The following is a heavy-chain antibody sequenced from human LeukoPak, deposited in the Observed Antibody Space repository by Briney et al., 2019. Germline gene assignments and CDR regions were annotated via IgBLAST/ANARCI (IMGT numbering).Heavy chain of an antibody. CDR1: GFTFSSYW. V-gene: IGHV3-74*01. CDR3: VRDDDAFDI. CDR2: INIDGRST. Sequence: GGSLRLSCAASGFTFSSYWMHWVRQAPGMGLVWVTRINIDGRSTSYADSVKGRFTISRDNAKNMLFLQMNSLGAEDTAVYYCVRDDDAFDIWGQGTTVTVSS. J-gene: IGHJ3*02.